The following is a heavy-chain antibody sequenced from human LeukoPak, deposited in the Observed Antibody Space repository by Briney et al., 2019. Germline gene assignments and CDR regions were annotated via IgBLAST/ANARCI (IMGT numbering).Heavy chain of an antibody. CDR1: GFTFSSYW. CDR2: INSDGSST. Sequence: GGSLRLSCAASGFTFSSYWMHWVRQAPGKGLVWVSRINSDGSSTSYADSVKGRFTISRDNAKNTLYLQMNSLRAEDTAVYYCARDRWQWQVPGEKRPLDYWGQGTLVTVSS. D-gene: IGHD6-19*01. CDR3: ARDRWQWQVPGEKRPLDY. J-gene: IGHJ4*02. V-gene: IGHV3-74*01.